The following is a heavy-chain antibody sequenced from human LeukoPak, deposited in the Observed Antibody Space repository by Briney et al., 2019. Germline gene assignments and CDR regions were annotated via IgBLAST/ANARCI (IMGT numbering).Heavy chain of an antibody. CDR2: IRYDGSNK. CDR3: APGIDSSGYYGFDY. Sequence: PGGSLRLSCAASGFTFSSYGMHWVRQAPGKGLEWVAFIRYDGSNKYYTDSVRGRFTISRDNSKNTLYLQMNSLRTEDTAVYYCAPGIDSSGYYGFDYWGQGTLVTVSS. V-gene: IGHV3-30*02. D-gene: IGHD3-22*01. CDR1: GFTFSSYG. J-gene: IGHJ4*02.